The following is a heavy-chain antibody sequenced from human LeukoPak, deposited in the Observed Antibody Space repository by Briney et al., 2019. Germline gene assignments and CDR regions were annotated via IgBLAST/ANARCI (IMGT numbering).Heavy chain of an antibody. CDR1: RFTFSSFA. Sequence: PGGSLRLSCAASRFTFSSFAMSWVRQVPGKGLEWVSAISGSGGSTYYADSVKGRFTISRDNSKNTLYLQMNSLGVEDTAVYYCAKGHSLYGSGSFMDVWGKGTTVTVSS. D-gene: IGHD3-10*01. J-gene: IGHJ6*03. CDR2: ISGSGGST. CDR3: AKGHSLYGSGSFMDV. V-gene: IGHV3-23*01.